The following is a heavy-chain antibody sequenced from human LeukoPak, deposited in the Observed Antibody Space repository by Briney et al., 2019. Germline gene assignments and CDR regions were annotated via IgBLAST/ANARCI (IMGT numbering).Heavy chain of an antibody. J-gene: IGHJ3*02. V-gene: IGHV3-23*01. CDR2: ISGSGGST. CDR1: GFTFSSYG. D-gene: IGHD6-13*01. CDR3: AKAPSIAAAGTSAFDI. Sequence: PGRSLRLSCAASGFTFSSYGMHWVRQAPGKGLEWVSAISGSGGSTYYADSVKGRFTISRDNSKNTLYLQMNSLRAEDTAVYYCAKAPSIAAAGTSAFDIWGQGTMVTVSS.